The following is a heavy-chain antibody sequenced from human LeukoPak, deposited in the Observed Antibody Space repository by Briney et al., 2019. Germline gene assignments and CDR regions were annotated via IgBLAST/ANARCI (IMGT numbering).Heavy chain of an antibody. Sequence: GGSLRLSCAASGFTFSGYDMSWVRQAPGKGLEGVGYISSSGSTIYYAETVKGRVTITRDKTKSSLYMQMNRLRAEDTAVYYCATDEDPASRELDYFDYWGQGTLVTVSS. D-gene: IGHD2-15*01. V-gene: IGHV3-11*04. J-gene: IGHJ4*02. CDR1: GFTFSGYD. CDR3: ATDEDPASRELDYFDY. CDR2: ISSSGSTI.